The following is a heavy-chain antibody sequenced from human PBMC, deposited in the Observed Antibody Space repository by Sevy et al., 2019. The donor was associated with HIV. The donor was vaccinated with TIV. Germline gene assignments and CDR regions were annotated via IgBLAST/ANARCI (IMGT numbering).Heavy chain of an antibody. D-gene: IGHD1-26*01. Sequence: RGSLRLSCVASGFTFSRHSMIWVRQAPGKGLEWISFITGSSNTIYYAESVKGRFTISRDNAKNSLYLQMSSLRHEDTAVYYCARDTGTWEYYFDSWGQGTLVTVSS. CDR3: ARDTGTWEYYFDS. CDR1: GFTFSRHS. CDR2: ITGSSNTI. J-gene: IGHJ4*02. V-gene: IGHV3-48*02.